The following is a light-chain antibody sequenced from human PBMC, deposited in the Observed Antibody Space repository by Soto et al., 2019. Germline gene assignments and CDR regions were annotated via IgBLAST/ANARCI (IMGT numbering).Light chain of an antibody. CDR2: DAS. CDR3: QQRSNGPSYT. Sequence: EVVLTQSPATLSLSPGERATLSCRASQSVSSYFAWYQHKPGQAPRLLIYDASNSATGIPPRFSGGGSGTAFTLTISSLEPEDGAVSYCQQRSNGPSYTFGQGTKLEIK. CDR1: QSVSSY. V-gene: IGKV3-11*01. J-gene: IGKJ2*01.